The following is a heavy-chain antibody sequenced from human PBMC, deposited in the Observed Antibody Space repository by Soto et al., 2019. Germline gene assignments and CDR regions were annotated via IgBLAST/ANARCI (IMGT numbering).Heavy chain of an antibody. Sequence: GGSLRLSCAASGFTFSSYSMNWVRQAPGKGLEWVSYISSSSTIYYADSVKGRFTISRDNAKDSLYLQMNSLRDEDTAVYYCARDGSYYPFHYWGQGTPVTVSS. V-gene: IGHV3-48*02. CDR1: GFTFSSYS. CDR3: ARDGSYYPFHY. J-gene: IGHJ4*02. D-gene: IGHD1-26*01. CDR2: ISSSSTI.